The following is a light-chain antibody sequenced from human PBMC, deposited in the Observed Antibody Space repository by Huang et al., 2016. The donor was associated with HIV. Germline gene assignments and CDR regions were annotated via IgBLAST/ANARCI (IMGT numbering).Light chain of an antibody. J-gene: IGKJ4*01. CDR2: GAS. CDR1: RSVDTN. Sequence: ELVMTQSPATLSVSPGERVTRSCRASRSVDTNLAWYQQSPGQAPRLLVYGASTSATGVPGRFSGSGSGTEFSRTISSLQSEDFGVYYCQQYNNWPPGLTFGGGTKVQIK. CDR3: QQYNNWPPGLT. V-gene: IGKV3-15*01.